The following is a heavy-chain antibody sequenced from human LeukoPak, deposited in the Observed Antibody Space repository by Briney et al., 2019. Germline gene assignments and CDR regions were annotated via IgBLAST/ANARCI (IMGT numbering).Heavy chain of an antibody. V-gene: IGHV3-73*01. CDR1: GFTFSSSA. D-gene: IGHD3-22*01. J-gene: IGHJ4*02. CDR3: TILYYYDSSGYPPFDY. CDR2: IRSKANSYVT. Sequence: PGGSLRLSCAASGFTFSSSAMHWVRQASGKGLEWVGRIRSKANSYVTAYAASVKGRFTISRDDSKNTAYLQMNSLKTEDTAVYYCTILYYYDSSGYPPFDYWGQGTLVTVSS.